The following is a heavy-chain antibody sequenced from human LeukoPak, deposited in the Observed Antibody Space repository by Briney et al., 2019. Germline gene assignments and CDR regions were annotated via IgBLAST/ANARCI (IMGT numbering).Heavy chain of an antibody. V-gene: IGHV7-4-1*02. J-gene: IGHJ4*02. CDR1: GYSFTSYT. CDR3: AMRYCSGGSCYPYCFDY. D-gene: IGHD2-15*01. CDR2: INTNTGNP. Sequence: ASVKVSCKASGYSFTSYTMNWVRQAPGQGLEWMGWINTNTGNPTYAQGFTGRFVFSLDTSVSTAYLQISSLKAEDTAVYYCAMRYCSGGSCYPYCFDYWGQGTLVTVSS.